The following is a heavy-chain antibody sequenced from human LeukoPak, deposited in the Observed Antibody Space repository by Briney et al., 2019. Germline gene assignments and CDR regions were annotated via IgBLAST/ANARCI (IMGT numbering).Heavy chain of an antibody. Sequence: PSETLSLTCAVYGGSFSGYYWSWIRQPPGKGLEWIGEINHSGSTNYNPSLKSRVTISVDTSKNQFSLKLSSVTAADTAVYYCARHAESGSDRFDHWGRGTLVTVSS. D-gene: IGHD5-12*01. V-gene: IGHV4-34*01. CDR3: ARHAESGSDRFDH. CDR1: GGSFSGYY. CDR2: INHSGST. J-gene: IGHJ4*02.